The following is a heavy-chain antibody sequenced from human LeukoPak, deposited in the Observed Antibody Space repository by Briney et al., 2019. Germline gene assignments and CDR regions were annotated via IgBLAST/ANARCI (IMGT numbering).Heavy chain of an antibody. D-gene: IGHD3-9*01. CDR2: ISGSGDNT. J-gene: IGHJ4*02. V-gene: IGHV3-23*01. Sequence: GGSLRLACAASGFTLSTYVMSWVRQAPGKGQEWVSGISGSGDNTYYADSVKGRFTISRVNSKNTLHLQMNSLRAEDTAVYYCAKGSGYDTDFDYWGQGTLATVSS. CDR1: GFTLSTYV. CDR3: AKGSGYDTDFDY.